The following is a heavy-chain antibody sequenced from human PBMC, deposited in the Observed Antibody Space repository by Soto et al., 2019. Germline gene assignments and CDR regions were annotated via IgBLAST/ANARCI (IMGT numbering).Heavy chain of an antibody. CDR1: GGSFSGYY. D-gene: IGHD3-22*01. J-gene: IGHJ4*02. CDR2: INHSGST. Sequence: SETLSLTCAVYGGSFSGYYWSWIRQPPGKGQEWIGEINHSGSTNYNPSLKSRVTISVDTSKNQFSLKLSSVTAADTAVYYCPRVPYYDSCGYNFDYWGQGTLVTVSS. V-gene: IGHV4-34*01. CDR3: PRVPYYDSCGYNFDY.